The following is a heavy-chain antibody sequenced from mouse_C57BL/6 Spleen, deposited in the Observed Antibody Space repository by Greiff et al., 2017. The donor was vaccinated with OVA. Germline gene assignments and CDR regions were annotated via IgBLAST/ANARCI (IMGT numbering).Heavy chain of an antibody. CDR3: ARPYSNEFAY. CDR2: INSSNGCT. CDR1: GYTFTSYW. V-gene: IGHV1-53*01. Sequence: QVQLQQPGTELVKPGASVKLSCKASGYTFTSYWMHWVKQRPGQGLEWIGNINSSNGCTNYNEKFKSKATLTVDKSSSTAYMQLSSLTSEDSAVYYCARPYSNEFAYWGQGTLVTVSA. D-gene: IGHD2-5*01. J-gene: IGHJ3*01.